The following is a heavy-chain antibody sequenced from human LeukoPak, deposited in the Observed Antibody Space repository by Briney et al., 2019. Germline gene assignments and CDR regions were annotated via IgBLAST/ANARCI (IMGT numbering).Heavy chain of an antibody. CDR1: GFTVSSNY. Sequence: PGGSLRLSCAAPGFTVSSNYMSWVRQAPGKGLEWVSVIYSGGSTYYADSVKGRFTTSRDNSKNTLYLQMNSLRAEDTAVYYCARDQGYGDDYWYFDLWGRGTLVTVSS. V-gene: IGHV3-53*01. CDR3: ARDQGYGDDYWYFDL. CDR2: IYSGGST. J-gene: IGHJ2*01. D-gene: IGHD4-17*01.